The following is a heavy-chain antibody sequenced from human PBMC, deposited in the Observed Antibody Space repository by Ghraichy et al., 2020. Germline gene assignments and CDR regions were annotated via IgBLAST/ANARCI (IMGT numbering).Heavy chain of an antibody. D-gene: IGHD3-22*01. Sequence: SETLSLTCTVSGGSVNSPNYYWSWIRQPPGKGLEWIGHIYYSGSTNYTPSLKSRVTISVDTSKNQFSLKLSSVTAADTAVYYCAKETPYFYDGSGYGFDIWGQGTMVSVSS. J-gene: IGHJ3*02. CDR2: IYYSGST. CDR3: AKETPYFYDGSGYGFDI. V-gene: IGHV4-61*01. CDR1: GGSVNSPNYY.